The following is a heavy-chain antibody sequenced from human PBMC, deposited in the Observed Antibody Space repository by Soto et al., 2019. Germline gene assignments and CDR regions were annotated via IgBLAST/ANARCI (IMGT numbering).Heavy chain of an antibody. D-gene: IGHD2-2*01. CDR1: GGSFSGYY. Sequence: NPSETLSLTCAVYGGSFSGYYWSWIRQPPGKGLEWIGEINHSGSTNYNPSLKSRVTISVDTSKNQFSLKLSSVTAADTAVYYCARGGDIVVVPAAPIDYWGQGTLVTVSS. CDR2: INHSGST. CDR3: ARGGDIVVVPAAPIDY. V-gene: IGHV4-34*01. J-gene: IGHJ4*02.